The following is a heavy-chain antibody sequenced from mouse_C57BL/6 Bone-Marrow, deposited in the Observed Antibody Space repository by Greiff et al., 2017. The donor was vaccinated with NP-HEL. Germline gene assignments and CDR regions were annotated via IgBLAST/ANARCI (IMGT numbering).Heavy chain of an antibody. J-gene: IGHJ2*01. CDR1: GYTFTSYW. D-gene: IGHD1-1*01. V-gene: IGHV1-50*01. CDR3: ARRAVVAPLDY. Sequence: QVQLKQPGAELVKPGASVKLSCKASGYTFTSYWMQWVKQRPGQGLEWIGEIDPSDSYTNYNQKFKGKATLTVDTSSSTAYMQLSSLTSEDSAVYYCARRAVVAPLDYWGQGTTLTVSS. CDR2: IDPSDSYT.